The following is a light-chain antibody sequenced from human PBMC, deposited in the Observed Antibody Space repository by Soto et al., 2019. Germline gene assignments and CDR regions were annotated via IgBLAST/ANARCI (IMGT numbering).Light chain of an antibody. Sequence: QSVLTQSPSASASLGASVKLTCTLSSGHSSYAIAWHQQQPEKGPRYLMKLNSDGSHRKRDGIPDRFSGSSSGAEHYLTISSLQSEDEADYCCQTWGTGIGVFGGGTKLTVL. CDR2: LNSDGSH. J-gene: IGLJ2*01. CDR3: QTWGTGIGV. CDR1: SGHSSYA. V-gene: IGLV4-69*01.